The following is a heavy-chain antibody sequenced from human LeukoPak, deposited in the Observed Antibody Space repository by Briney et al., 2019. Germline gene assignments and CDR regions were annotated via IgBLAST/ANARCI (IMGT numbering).Heavy chain of an antibody. CDR3: ARGQWRR. J-gene: IGHJ4*02. V-gene: IGHV3-48*01. Sequence: SGGSLRLSCAASGFTFSSYSMNWVRQAPGKGLEGVSYISSSSSTIYYADSVKGRFTISRDNAKNSLYLQMNSLRAEDTAVYYCARGQWRRWGQGTLVTVSS. D-gene: IGHD6-19*01. CDR2: ISSSSSTI. CDR1: GFTFSSYS.